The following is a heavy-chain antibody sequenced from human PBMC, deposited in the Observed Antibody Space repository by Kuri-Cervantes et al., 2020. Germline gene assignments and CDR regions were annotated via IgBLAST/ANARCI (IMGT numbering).Heavy chain of an antibody. CDR1: GFTFSSYA. V-gene: IGHV3-30*01. CDR3: ARGPSKGWGSYYNPYYYYGMDV. CDR2: ISYDGSNK. Sequence: GGSLRLSCAASGFTFSSYAMHWVRQAPGKGLEWVAVISYDGSNKYYADSVKGRFTISRDNSKNTLYLQMNSLRAEDTAVYYCARGPSKGWGSYYNPYYYYGMDVWGQGTTVTVSS. D-gene: IGHD3-10*01. J-gene: IGHJ6*02.